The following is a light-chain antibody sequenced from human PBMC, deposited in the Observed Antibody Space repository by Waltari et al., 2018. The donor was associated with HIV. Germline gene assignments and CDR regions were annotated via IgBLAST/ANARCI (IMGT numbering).Light chain of an antibody. CDR3: CAYAGSTTYVI. Sequence: QSALTQPAYVSGSPGQSIPISCTGTSSDGGGYKLAPWYQQHPGKAPKLMIYEVSKRPSGVSNRFSGSKSGNTASLTISGLQAEDEADYYCCAYAGSTTYVIFGGGTKLTVL. CDR2: EVS. J-gene: IGLJ2*01. CDR1: SSDGGGYKL. V-gene: IGLV2-23*02.